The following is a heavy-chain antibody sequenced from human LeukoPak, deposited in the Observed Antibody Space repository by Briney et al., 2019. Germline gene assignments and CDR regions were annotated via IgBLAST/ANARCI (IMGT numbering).Heavy chain of an antibody. CDR3: ARFEVTVTTNPVDY. J-gene: IGHJ4*02. D-gene: IGHD4-17*01. CDR2: IYYSGST. Sequence: SETLSLTCTVTGGSISSRSYYWGWIRQPPGKGLEWIGSIYYSGSTYYNPSLKSRVTISVDTSKNQFSLKLSSVTAADTAVYYCARFEVTVTTNPVDYWGQGTLVTVSS. CDR1: GGSISSRSYY. V-gene: IGHV4-39*01.